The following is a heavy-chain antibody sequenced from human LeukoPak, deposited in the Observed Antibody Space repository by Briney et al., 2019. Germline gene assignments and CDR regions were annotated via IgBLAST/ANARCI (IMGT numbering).Heavy chain of an antibody. CDR3: ARGVFFDY. D-gene: IGHD6-13*01. CDR2: ISTSSSYI. Sequence: GGSLRLSCAASGFTFSSYSMNWVRQAPGKGLEWVSFISTSSSYIYYADSLKGRFTISRDNAKKSLYLQINSLRAEDTAVYYCARGVFFDYWGQGTLVTVSS. CDR1: GFTFSSYS. V-gene: IGHV3-21*04. J-gene: IGHJ4*02.